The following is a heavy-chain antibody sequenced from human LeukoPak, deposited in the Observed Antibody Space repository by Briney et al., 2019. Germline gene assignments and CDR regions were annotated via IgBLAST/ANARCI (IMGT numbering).Heavy chain of an antibody. CDR3: VRAGSTTGITYTPDV. D-gene: IGHD1-1*01. J-gene: IGHJ6*02. CDR2: TRSKARSYST. V-gene: IGHV3-72*01. CDR1: GFTFSDYY. Sequence: GGSLRLSCAVSGFTFSDYYMDWVRQAPGKGLEWVGRTRSKARSYSTQYAASVKGRFTISRDDSKNSLDLQMNSLKIEDTAVYYYVRAGSTTGITYTPDVWGQGTTVTVS.